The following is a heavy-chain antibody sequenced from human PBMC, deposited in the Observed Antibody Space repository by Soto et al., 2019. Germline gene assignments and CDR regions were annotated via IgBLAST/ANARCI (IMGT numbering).Heavy chain of an antibody. Sequence: EVQLLESGGGLVQPGGSLRLSCAASGFTFSSYVMSWVRQAPGKGLELVSAISISGGTTYYADSVKGRFTISRDNSKNTLYLQMNSLRVEDTAIYYCAKGGARPDDWGQGTLVPVSS. V-gene: IGHV3-23*01. CDR1: GFTFSSYV. CDR3: AKGGARPDD. CDR2: ISISGGTT. J-gene: IGHJ4*02. D-gene: IGHD3-16*01.